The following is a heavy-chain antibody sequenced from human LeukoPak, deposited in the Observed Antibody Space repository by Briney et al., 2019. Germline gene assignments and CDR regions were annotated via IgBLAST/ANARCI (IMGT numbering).Heavy chain of an antibody. Sequence: GGSLRLSCAASGFTFSNAWMNCVRQAPGKGLEWVGRIKSKTDGGTTDHAAHVKGRFTILRDDSKNTLYLQMNSLKSEDTAVYYCTTLDGIVVVTAIRSAATYWGQGTLVTVSS. D-gene: IGHD2-21*02. CDR2: IKSKTDGGTT. J-gene: IGHJ4*02. CDR3: TTLDGIVVVTAIRSAATY. V-gene: IGHV3-15*07. CDR1: GFTFSNAW.